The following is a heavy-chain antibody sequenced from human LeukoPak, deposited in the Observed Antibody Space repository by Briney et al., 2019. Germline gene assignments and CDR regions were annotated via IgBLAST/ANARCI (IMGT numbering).Heavy chain of an antibody. CDR1: GFTFSSYA. CDR3: AKGYCTNGVCYFDY. CDR2: ISGSGGTT. V-gene: IGHV3-23*01. J-gene: IGHJ4*02. Sequence: PGGSLRLSCAASGFTFSSYAMSGVRQAPGKGLEWVSAISGSGGTTYYADSVKGRFTISRDNSKNTLYLQMNSLRAEDTAVYYCAKGYCTNGVCYFDYGGQGTLVTASS. D-gene: IGHD2-8*01.